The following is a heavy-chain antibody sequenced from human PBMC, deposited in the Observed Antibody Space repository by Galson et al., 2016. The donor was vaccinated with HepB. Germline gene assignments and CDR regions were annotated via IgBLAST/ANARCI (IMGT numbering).Heavy chain of an antibody. CDR1: GDSVSSSTAT. Sequence: CAISGDSVSSSTATWSWIRQSPSRGLEWLGRTYYRSKWYNDYAVSVKSRIIIDPDTSKNQFSLQLNSVTPEDTATYYCARQAGDYDYAMDVWGQGTTVTVSS. CDR3: ARQAGDYDYAMDV. CDR2: TYYRSKWYN. J-gene: IGHJ6*02. V-gene: IGHV6-1*01.